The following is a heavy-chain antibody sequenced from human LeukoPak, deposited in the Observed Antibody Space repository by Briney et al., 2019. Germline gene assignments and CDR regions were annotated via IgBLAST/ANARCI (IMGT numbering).Heavy chain of an antibody. J-gene: IGHJ4*02. D-gene: IGHD3-22*01. CDR3: ARGSLQPYYYDSSGYGY. CDR2: INHSGST. Sequence: SETLSLTCAVYGGSFSGYYWSWIRQPPGKGLEWIGEINHSGSTNYNPSLKSRVTISVDTSKNQFSLKLSSVTAADTAVYYCARGSLQPYYYDSSGYGYRGQGTLVTVSS. CDR1: GGSFSGYY. V-gene: IGHV4-34*01.